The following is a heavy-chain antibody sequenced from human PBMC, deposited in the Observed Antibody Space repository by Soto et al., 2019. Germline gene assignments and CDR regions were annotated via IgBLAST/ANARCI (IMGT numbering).Heavy chain of an antibody. V-gene: IGHV4-39*01. CDR2: VYYGGST. Sequence: PSETLSLTCTVSGGSISSSSYYWGWIRQPPGKGLEWIGNVYYGGSTYYNPSLKSRVTISVETSKSQFSLKLSSVTAADTAVYYCAGGDYYHSSGYYFYYYTMDAWGKGPRAPFPS. D-gene: IGHD3-22*01. J-gene: IGHJ6*04. CDR1: GGSISSSSYY. CDR3: AGGDYYHSSGYYFYYYTMDA.